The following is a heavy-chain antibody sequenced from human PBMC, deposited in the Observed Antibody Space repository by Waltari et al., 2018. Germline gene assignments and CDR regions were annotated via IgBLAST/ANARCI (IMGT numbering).Heavy chain of an antibody. Sequence: EVQLLESGGGSVQPGGSLRLSCAASGFTLTNYGMSWVRQAPGKGLEGGSHITYRGDNTYYADSVKGRFTISRDTSKSTLYLQMNSLRADDTAVYYCAKKYCSGGSCCFDYWGQGILVTVSS. CDR3: AKKYCSGGSCCFDY. CDR2: ITYRGDNT. CDR1: GFTLTNYG. D-gene: IGHD2-15*01. V-gene: IGHV3-23*01. J-gene: IGHJ4*02.